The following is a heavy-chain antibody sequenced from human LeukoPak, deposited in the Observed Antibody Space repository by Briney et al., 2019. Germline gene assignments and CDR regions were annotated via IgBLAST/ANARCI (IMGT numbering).Heavy chain of an antibody. CDR3: ARDPHYYDSSGYDYFDY. V-gene: IGHV4-59*11. J-gene: IGHJ4*02. CDR2: IYYSGST. Sequence: PSETLSLTCTVSGGSISSHYWSWIRQPPGKGLEWIGYIYYSGSTNYNPSLKSRVTISVDTSKNQFSLKLSSVTAADTAVYYCARDPHYYDSSGYDYFDYWGQGTLVNVSS. CDR1: GGSISSHY. D-gene: IGHD3-22*01.